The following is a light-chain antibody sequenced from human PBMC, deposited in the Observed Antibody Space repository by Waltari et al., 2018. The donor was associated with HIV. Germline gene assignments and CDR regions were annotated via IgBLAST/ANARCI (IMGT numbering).Light chain of an antibody. Sequence: PATLSVSPGERATLSCRASQSVSSNLAWYQQKPGQAPRLLIYGASTRATGIPARFSGSGSGTEFTLTISSLQSEDFAVYYCQQYNKWPRTFGQGTKVEIK. V-gene: IGKV3-15*01. CDR1: QSVSSN. J-gene: IGKJ1*01. CDR3: QQYNKWPRT. CDR2: GAS.